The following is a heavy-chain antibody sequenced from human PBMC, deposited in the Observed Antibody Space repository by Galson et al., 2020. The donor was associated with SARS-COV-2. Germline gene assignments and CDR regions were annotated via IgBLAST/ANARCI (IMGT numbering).Heavy chain of an antibody. CDR1: GYSVSTTNY. J-gene: IGHJ2*01. V-gene: IGHV4-38-2*02. Sequence: SETLSLTCTVSGYSVSTTNYWGWVRQPPGRGLEWIGSVYPSGTTYYNTSLKSRVTISVDTSKNQFSLRLDSVTAADTALYYCARQGVNMIELVTVPGWYFDLWGRGTLVTVSS. CDR2: VYPSGTT. CDR3: ARQGVNMIELVTVPGWYFDL. D-gene: IGHD3-22*01.